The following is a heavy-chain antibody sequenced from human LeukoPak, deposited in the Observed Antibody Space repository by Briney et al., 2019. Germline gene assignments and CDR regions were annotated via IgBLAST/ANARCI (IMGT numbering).Heavy chain of an antibody. CDR1: GYTFTSYG. D-gene: IGHD1-14*01. CDR2: ISAYNGNT. J-gene: IGHJ3*02. CDR3: ARDRSRNMGNAFDI. V-gene: IGHV1-18*01. Sequence: ASVKVSCKASGYTFTSYGISWVRQAPGQGLEWMGWISAYNGNTNYAQKLQGRVTMTTDTSTSTAYMELRSLRPDDTAVYYCARDRSRNMGNAFDIWGQGTMVTVSS.